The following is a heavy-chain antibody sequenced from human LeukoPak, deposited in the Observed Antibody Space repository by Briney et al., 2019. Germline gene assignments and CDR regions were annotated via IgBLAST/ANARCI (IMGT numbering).Heavy chain of an antibody. CDR2: IYTGGTT. V-gene: IGHV3-66*01. J-gene: IGHJ2*01. CDR1: GFTVSSNY. Sequence: GGSLRLSCAASGFTVSSNYMNWVRQAPGKGLEWVSVIYTGGTTYYADSVKGRFTISRDNSKNTLYLQMNSLRAEDTAVYYCARDRGWSGYYPQYWYFDLWGRGTLVTVSS. CDR3: ARDRGWSGYYPQYWYFDL. D-gene: IGHD3-3*01.